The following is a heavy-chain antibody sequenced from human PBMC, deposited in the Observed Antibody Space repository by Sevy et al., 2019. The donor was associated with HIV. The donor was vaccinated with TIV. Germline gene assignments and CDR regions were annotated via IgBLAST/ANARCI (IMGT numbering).Heavy chain of an antibody. V-gene: IGHV3-30*04. CDR2: FSYDGSNK. CDR3: VREGLGGFSYSLDC. CDR1: GFTFSSYA. Sequence: GGSLRLSCAASGFTFSSYAMHWVRQAPGKGLEWVAVFSYDGSNKYYADSVKGRFTISRDNSKNTLFLQMNSLRVEDTGVYYCVREGLGGFSYSLDCWGQGTLVTVSS. J-gene: IGHJ4*02. D-gene: IGHD3-16*01.